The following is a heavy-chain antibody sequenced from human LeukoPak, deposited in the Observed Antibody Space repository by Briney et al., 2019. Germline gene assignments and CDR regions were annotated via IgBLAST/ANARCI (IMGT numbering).Heavy chain of an antibody. D-gene: IGHD6-19*01. CDR3: ARASSGWYGLDRVDY. CDR2: ISAYNGNT. V-gene: IGHV1-18*01. CDR1: GYTFTSCG. J-gene: IGHJ4*02. Sequence: ASVRVSCKASGYTFTSCGISWVRQAPGQELEWMGWISAYNGNTNYAQKLQGRVTMTTDTSTSTAYMELRSLRSDDTAVYYCARASSGWYGLDRVDYWGQGTLVAVSS.